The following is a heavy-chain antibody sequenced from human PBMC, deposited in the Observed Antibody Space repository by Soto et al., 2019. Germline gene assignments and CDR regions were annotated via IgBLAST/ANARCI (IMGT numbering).Heavy chain of an antibody. V-gene: IGHV3-30*04. CDR2: ISYDGRNK. Sequence: GGSLRLSCAASGFTFSSYAMHWFRQAPGKGLEWVAVISYDGRNKYYADSVKGRFTISRDNSKNTLYLEMNSLRVEDTAVYHCVRDTAYCSGGTCYSSHDMDVWGQGTTVTVSS. CDR1: GFTFSSYA. CDR3: VRDTAYCSGGTCYSSHDMDV. D-gene: IGHD2-15*01. J-gene: IGHJ6*02.